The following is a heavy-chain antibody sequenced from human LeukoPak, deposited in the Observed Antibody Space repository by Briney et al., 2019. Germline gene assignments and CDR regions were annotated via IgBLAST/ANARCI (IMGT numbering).Heavy chain of an antibody. CDR1: GFTFSGYS. J-gene: IGHJ5*02. CDR3: ARDRGVRGVDNWFDP. CDR2: ISSGTYYI. Sequence: GGSLRLSCVASGFTFSGYSMNWVRQAPGKGLEWVSSISSGTYYIYYADSVKGRFTISRENAKNSLYLQMNSLRAGDTAVYYCARDRGVRGVDNWFDPWGQGTLVTVSS. V-gene: IGHV3-21*01. D-gene: IGHD3-10*01.